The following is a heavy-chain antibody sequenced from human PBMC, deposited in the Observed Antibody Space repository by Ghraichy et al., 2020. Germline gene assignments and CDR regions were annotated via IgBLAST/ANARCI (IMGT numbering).Heavy chain of an antibody. CDR3: ARVRNDFWSGYYTLDY. CDR2: IWYDGSNK. D-gene: IGHD3-3*01. J-gene: IGHJ4*02. CDR1: GFTFSSYG. V-gene: IGHV3-33*01. Sequence: GGSLRLSCAASGFTFSSYGMHWVRQAPGKGLEWVAVIWYDGSNKYYADSVKGRFTISRDNSKNTLYLQMNSLRAEDTAVYYCARVRNDFWSGYYTLDYWGQGTLVTVSS.